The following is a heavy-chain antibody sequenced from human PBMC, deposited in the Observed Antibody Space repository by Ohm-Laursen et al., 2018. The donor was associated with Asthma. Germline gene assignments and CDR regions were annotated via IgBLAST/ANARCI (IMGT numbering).Heavy chain of an antibody. Sequence: SSVKVSCKASGGTFSSYAISWVRQAPGQGLEWMGGIIPIFGTANYAQKFQGRVTITADESTSTAYMELSSLRSEDMAVYYCARSPDPYDSSGYVLDYWGQGTLVTVSS. J-gene: IGHJ4*02. D-gene: IGHD3-22*01. CDR1: GGTFSSYA. V-gene: IGHV1-69*01. CDR3: ARSPDPYDSSGYVLDY. CDR2: IIPIFGTA.